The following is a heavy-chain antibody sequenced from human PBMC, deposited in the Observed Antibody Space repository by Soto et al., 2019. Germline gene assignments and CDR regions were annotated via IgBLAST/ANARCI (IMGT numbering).Heavy chain of an antibody. D-gene: IGHD3-9*01. J-gene: IGHJ1*01. V-gene: IGHV3-21*01. CDR3: ARVFDFLTGLYFQH. Sequence: GGSLRLSCAASGFTFSSYSMNWVRQAPGKGLEWVSSISSSSRYIYYPDSVKGRFTISRDNAKNSLYLQMSSLRAEDTAVYYWARVFDFLTGLYFQHGGQGTLVTVSS. CDR2: ISSSSRYI. CDR1: GFTFSSYS.